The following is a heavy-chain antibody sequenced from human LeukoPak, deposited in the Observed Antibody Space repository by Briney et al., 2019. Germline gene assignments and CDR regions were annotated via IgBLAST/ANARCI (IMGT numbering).Heavy chain of an antibody. CDR3: ARVWTYYYDSSGSESFDY. CDR1: GFTFSDYY. Sequence: GGSLRLSCAASGFTFSDYYMRWIRQAPGKGLEWVSYISSSGSTIYYADSVKGRFTISRDNAKNSLYLQMNSLRAEDTAVYYCARVWTYYYDSSGSESFDYWGQGTLVTVSS. D-gene: IGHD3-22*01. CDR2: ISSSGSTI. J-gene: IGHJ4*02. V-gene: IGHV3-11*01.